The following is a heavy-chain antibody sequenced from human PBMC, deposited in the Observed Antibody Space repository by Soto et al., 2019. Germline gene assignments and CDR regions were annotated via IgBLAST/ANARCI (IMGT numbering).Heavy chain of an antibody. CDR3: ARGGGYCSGGSSFYYYYYMDV. J-gene: IGHJ6*03. Sequence: QVQLQQWGAGLLKPSETLSLTCAVYGGSFSGYYWSWIRQPPGKGLEWIGEINHSGSTNYNPSLKSRVTISVDTSKNQFSLKLSSVTAADTAVYYCARGGGYCSGGSSFYYYYYMDVWGKGTTVTVSS. CDR1: GGSFSGYY. V-gene: IGHV4-34*01. D-gene: IGHD2-15*01. CDR2: INHSGST.